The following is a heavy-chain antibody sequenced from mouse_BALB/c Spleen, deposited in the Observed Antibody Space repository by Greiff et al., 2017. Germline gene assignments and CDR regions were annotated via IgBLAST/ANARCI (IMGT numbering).Heavy chain of an antibody. CDR2: ISSGSSTI. D-gene: IGHD4-1*02. CDR1: GFTFSSFG. J-gene: IGHJ4*01. V-gene: IGHV5-17*02. Sequence: EVQRVESGGGLVQPGGSRKLSCAASGFTFSSFGMHWVRQAPEKGLEWVAYISSGSSTIYYADTVKGRFTISSDNPKNTLFLQMTSLRSEDTAMYYCARGTRNWEYYAMDYWGQGTSVTVSS. CDR3: ARGTRNWEYYAMDY.